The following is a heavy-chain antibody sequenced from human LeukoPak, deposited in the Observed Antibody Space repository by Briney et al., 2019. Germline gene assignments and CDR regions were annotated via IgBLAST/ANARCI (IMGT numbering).Heavy chain of an antibody. Sequence: PGGSLRLSCSASGFTFSSYGMNWVRQAPGKGLEWAAVISYDGSNKYYADSVKGRFTISRDNSKNTLFVQMSSLRAEDTAVYYCARGEYYSDTSSYFDYWGQGTLVTVSS. CDR3: ARGEYYSDTSSYFDY. V-gene: IGHV3-30*03. D-gene: IGHD3-22*01. CDR2: ISYDGSNK. J-gene: IGHJ4*02. CDR1: GFTFSSYG.